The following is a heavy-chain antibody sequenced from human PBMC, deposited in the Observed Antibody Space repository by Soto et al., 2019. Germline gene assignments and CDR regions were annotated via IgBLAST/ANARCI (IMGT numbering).Heavy chain of an antibody. CDR3: ARRLDY. CDR1: GFTFSSYS. J-gene: IGHJ4*02. CDR2: ISGSSSTI. D-gene: IGHD6-25*01. V-gene: IGHV3-48*01. Sequence: GGSLRLSCTASGFTFSSYSMNWVRQAPGKGLEWVSYISGSSSTIYYADSVKGRFTISRDNAKNSLYLQMNSLRAEDTAVYYCARRLDYWGQGTLVTVSS.